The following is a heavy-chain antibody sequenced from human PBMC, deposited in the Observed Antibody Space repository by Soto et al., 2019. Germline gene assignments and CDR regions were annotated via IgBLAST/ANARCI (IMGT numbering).Heavy chain of an antibody. Sequence: EVQLLESGGGLVQPGGSLRLSCAASGFTFSNYAMSWVRQAPGKGLEWVSSISGSGGSTYNADSVKGRFNISRDNSKNTLYLQMNRLRAEDTAVYYCAKGVLYISSSWYAGYWGQGTLVTVSS. CDR1: GFTFSNYA. CDR2: ISGSGGST. CDR3: AKGVLYISSSWYAGY. V-gene: IGHV3-23*01. D-gene: IGHD6-13*01. J-gene: IGHJ4*02.